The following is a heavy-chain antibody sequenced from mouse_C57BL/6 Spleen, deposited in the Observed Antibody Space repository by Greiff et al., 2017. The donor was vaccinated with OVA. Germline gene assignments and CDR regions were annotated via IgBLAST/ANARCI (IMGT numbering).Heavy chain of an antibody. V-gene: IGHV2-5*01. CDR2: IWRGGST. Sequence: VKLQESGPGLVQPSQSLSITCTVSGFSLTSYGVHWVRQSPGKGLEWLGVIWRGGSTDYNAAFMSRLSITKDNSKSQVFFQMNRLQADDTAIYYCAKMGDIYAMDYWGQGTSVTVSS. J-gene: IGHJ4*01. CDR1: GFSLTSYG. CDR3: AKMGDIYAMDY.